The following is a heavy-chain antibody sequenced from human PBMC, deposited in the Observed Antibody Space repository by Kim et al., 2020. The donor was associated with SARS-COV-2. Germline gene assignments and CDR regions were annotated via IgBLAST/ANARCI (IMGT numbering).Heavy chain of an antibody. Sequence: GGSLRLSCAASGFTFSSYGMHWVRQAPGKGLEWVAVIWYDGSNKYYADSVKGRFTISRDNSKNTLYLQMNSLRAEDTAVYYCARGGNTREYSNYELDYWGQGTLVTVSS. V-gene: IGHV3-33*01. CDR2: IWYDGSNK. J-gene: IGHJ4*02. D-gene: IGHD4-4*01. CDR3: ARGGNTREYSNYELDY. CDR1: GFTFSSYG.